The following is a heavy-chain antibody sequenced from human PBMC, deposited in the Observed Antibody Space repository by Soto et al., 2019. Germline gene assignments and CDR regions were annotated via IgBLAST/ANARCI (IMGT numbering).Heavy chain of an antibody. CDR2: ISGSGGST. CDR3: AHPRGYGVFDAYDF. J-gene: IGHJ3*01. CDR1: GFTFSTYA. D-gene: IGHD4-17*01. V-gene: IGHV3-23*01. Sequence: EAQLMESGGGLVQHGGSLRLSCAASGFTFSTYAMSWVRQAPGKGLEWVSAISGSGGSTYYADSVKGRFTISRDNSINTLYLQMNSLRAEDTAVYYCAHPRGYGVFDAYDFWGQGAMVTVSS.